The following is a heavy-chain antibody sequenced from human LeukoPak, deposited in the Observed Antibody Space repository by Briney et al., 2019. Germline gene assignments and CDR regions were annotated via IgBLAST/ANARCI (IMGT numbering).Heavy chain of an antibody. D-gene: IGHD2-15*01. J-gene: IGHJ6*02. CDR1: GFIVIDNY. Sequence: GGSLRLSCAASGFIVIDNYMRWVRQAPGKGLEWVSVVYGNVHTYYTDSVRGRFTISRDNSKNTLYLQMSSLRADDTAVYYCARDRRGYHGYGMDVWGQGTTVTVSS. V-gene: IGHV3-53*01. CDR3: ARDRRGYHGYGMDV. CDR2: VYGNVHT.